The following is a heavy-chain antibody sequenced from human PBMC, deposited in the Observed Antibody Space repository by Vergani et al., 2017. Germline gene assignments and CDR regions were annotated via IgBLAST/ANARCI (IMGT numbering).Heavy chain of an antibody. Sequence: QLQQQESGPGLVKPSETLSLTCSVSGGSISSSSYYWGWLRQPPGKGLEWIGSIYYSGSTHYNPSLKSRVTIAVDTSKNQFSLRLSSVTAADTAVYYCAGERVRGYYSSPYGMDVWGQGTTVTVSS. CDR1: GGSISSSSYY. CDR3: AGERVRGYYSSPYGMDV. D-gene: IGHD3-3*01. V-gene: IGHV4-39*07. J-gene: IGHJ6*02. CDR2: IYYSGST.